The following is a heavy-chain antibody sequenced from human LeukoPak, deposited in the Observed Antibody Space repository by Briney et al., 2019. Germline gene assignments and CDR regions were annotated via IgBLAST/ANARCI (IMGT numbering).Heavy chain of an antibody. CDR3: SRWELLENY. Sequence: GGSLRLSCTASGFTFGDYAMTWFRQAPGKGLEWVGFIKSITYGGTTEYAASVKGRFTISRDDSKSIAYLQMNSLKTEDTAVYFCSRWELLENYWGQGTLVTVSS. V-gene: IGHV3-49*03. CDR2: IKSITYGGTT. D-gene: IGHD1-26*01. J-gene: IGHJ4*02. CDR1: GFTFGDYA.